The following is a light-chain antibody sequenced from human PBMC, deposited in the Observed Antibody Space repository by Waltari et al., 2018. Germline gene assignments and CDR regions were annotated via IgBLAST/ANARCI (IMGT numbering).Light chain of an antibody. Sequence: VMTQTPLSLPVTLGQPASISCRFSQSLVHIDGNTYLNWLHQRPGQPPRLLLYEISKWVSGVPDRVSGSGAGTDFTLEITRVEPDDVGIYYCSQTSQFPLTFGQGTRVEIK. V-gene: IGKV2-24*01. CDR3: SQTSQFPLT. J-gene: IGKJ1*01. CDR2: EIS. CDR1: QSLVHIDGNTY.